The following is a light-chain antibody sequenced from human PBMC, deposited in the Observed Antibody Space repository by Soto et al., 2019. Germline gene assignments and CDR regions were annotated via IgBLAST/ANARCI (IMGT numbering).Light chain of an antibody. CDR2: EVS. V-gene: IGLV2-14*01. Sequence: QSALTQPASVSGSPGQSITISCTGTSSDVGGYNYVSWYQQHPGKAPKLMIYEVSNRTSGVSNRFSGSKSGNTASLTISVLHAEDDADYYCSSYTSSTTWVFGGGTKLTV. CDR1: SSDVGGYNY. J-gene: IGLJ2*01. CDR3: SSYTSSTTWV.